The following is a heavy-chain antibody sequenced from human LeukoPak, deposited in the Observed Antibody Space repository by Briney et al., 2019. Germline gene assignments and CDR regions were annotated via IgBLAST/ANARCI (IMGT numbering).Heavy chain of an antibody. J-gene: IGHJ4*02. D-gene: IGHD4-11*01. CDR3: AKSYFDYSTYYSYYFNL. Sequence: SETLSLTCAVYGGSFSGYYWSWIRQPPGKGREWLGEINHSGSTNYNPSLKSRVTISVDTSKSQFALKLSSVTAADTAVYYCAKSYFDYSTYYSYYFNLWGQGALVTVSS. V-gene: IGHV4-34*01. CDR2: INHSGST. CDR1: GGSFSGYY.